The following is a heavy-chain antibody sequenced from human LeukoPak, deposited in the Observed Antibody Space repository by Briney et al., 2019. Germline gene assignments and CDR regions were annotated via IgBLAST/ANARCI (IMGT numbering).Heavy chain of an antibody. V-gene: IGHV3-73*01. CDR1: GFSFSGSV. CDR2: IRSKRNNYAT. Sequence: GGSLTLSCAGSGFSFSGSVMHWVRQAAGKGLEWVGRIRSKRNNYATAYAASVKGRFTISRDDSKSTVYLYMDSLKTEDTALYYCSRLEDSSPIEVALDIWGQGTVVTVSS. CDR3: SRLEDSSPIEVALDI. J-gene: IGHJ3*02. D-gene: IGHD6-13*01.